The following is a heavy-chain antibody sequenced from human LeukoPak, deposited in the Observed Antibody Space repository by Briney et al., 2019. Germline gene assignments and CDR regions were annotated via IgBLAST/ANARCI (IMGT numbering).Heavy chain of an antibody. CDR1: QFTFSRFA. CDR3: AKHLGSHSFLFYYMGV. V-gene: IGHV3-23*01. Sequence: PGGSLRLSCEASQFTFSRFAMSWIRQAPGTGLEWVSTLSGSGTATYYADSVKGRFTTSRDNSKDTLYLQMDNLRADDTAVYYCAKHLGSHSFLFYYMGVWGTGTSVIVSS. J-gene: IGHJ6*03. CDR2: LSGSGTAT. D-gene: IGHD2-21*01.